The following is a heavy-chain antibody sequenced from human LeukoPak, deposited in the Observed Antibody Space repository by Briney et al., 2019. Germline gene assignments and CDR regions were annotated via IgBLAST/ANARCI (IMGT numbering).Heavy chain of an antibody. CDR1: GFTFSSYS. J-gene: IGHJ6*03. V-gene: IGHV3-21*04. D-gene: IGHD6-13*01. Sequence: SGGSLRLSCAASGFTFSSYSMSWVRQAPGKGLEWVSSISSSKTYIYYADSVKGRFTISRDNVKNSLYLQMNSLRAEDTAVYYCARVTSGITGGTYYYYYMDVWGKGTTVTVSS. CDR3: ARVTSGITGGTYYYYYMDV. CDR2: ISSSKTYI.